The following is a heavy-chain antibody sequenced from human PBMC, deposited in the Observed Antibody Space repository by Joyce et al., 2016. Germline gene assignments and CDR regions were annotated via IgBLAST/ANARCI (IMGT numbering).Heavy chain of an antibody. D-gene: IGHD3-16*01. CDR1: GFTFSNFG. CDR3: AKRYDYVDY. Sequence: QVQLVESGGGVVQPGRSLRLSCAASGFTFSNFGMLWVRKAPGKGLEWVAVIANDGNKKYYADSVKGRFTISRDNSKNTLYLQMNSLRAEDTAVYYCAKRYDYVDYWGQGTLVTVSS. CDR2: IANDGNKK. J-gene: IGHJ4*02. V-gene: IGHV3-30*18.